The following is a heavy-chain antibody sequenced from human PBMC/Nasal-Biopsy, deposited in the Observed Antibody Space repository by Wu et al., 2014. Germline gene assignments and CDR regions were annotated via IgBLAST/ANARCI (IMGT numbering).Heavy chain of an antibody. V-gene: IGHV4-31*03. Sequence: TLSLTCTVSGRSIYSGDYFWSWIRHHPGKGLEWIGYISYSGSTSYNPSLKSRVTISVDMSKNQFSLELASVTAADTAVYYCARDLGAIENYYYYGMDVWGQGTTVTVS. CDR1: GRSIYSGDYF. CDR3: ARDLGAIENYYYYGMDV. J-gene: IGHJ6*02. D-gene: IGHD1-26*01. CDR2: ISYSGST.